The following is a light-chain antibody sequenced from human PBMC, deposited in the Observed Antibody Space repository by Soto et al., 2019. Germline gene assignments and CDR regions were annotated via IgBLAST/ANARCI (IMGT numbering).Light chain of an antibody. J-gene: IGLJ2*01. CDR1: YSNIGSNF. CDR3: GTWDSSLSVVV. Sequence: QSVLTQSSSVSAAAGQKVTISCSGSYSNIGSNFVSWYQHFPGSAPRLVIYDNSQRPSGIPDRFSGSTSGSSATLAITGLQTGDEAHYYCGTWDSSLSVVVVGGGTKVTVL. CDR2: DNS. V-gene: IGLV1-51*01.